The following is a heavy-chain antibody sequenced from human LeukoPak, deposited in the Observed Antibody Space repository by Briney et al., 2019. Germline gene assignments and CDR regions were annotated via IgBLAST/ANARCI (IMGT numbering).Heavy chain of an antibody. J-gene: IGHJ4*02. D-gene: IGHD2-2*01. CDR2: IYYSGST. V-gene: IGHV4-34*11. CDR3: ARGPTYQPIDY. Sequence: SETLSLTCAVYGGSFSGYYWSWIRQPPGKGLEWIGYIYYSGSTNYNPSLKSRVTISVDTSKNHFSLNLNSVTAADTAVYYCARGPTYQPIDYWGQGTLVTVSS. CDR1: GGSFSGYY.